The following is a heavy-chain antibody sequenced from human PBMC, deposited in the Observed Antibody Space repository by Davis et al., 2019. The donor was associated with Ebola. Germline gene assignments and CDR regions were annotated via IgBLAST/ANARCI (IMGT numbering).Heavy chain of an antibody. CDR1: GGSISSYY. CDR3: ARGYGGYVLDY. Sequence: PSETLSLTCTVSGGSISSYYWSWIRQPPGKGLEWIGYIYYSGSTNYNPSLKSRVTISVDTSKNQFSLKLSSVTAADTAVYYCARGYGGYVLDYWGQGTLVTVSS. CDR2: IYYSGST. V-gene: IGHV4-59*01. J-gene: IGHJ4*02. D-gene: IGHD5-12*01.